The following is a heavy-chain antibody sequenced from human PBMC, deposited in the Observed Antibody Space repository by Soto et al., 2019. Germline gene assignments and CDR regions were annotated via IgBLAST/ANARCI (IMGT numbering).Heavy chain of an antibody. J-gene: IGHJ4*02. CDR3: TTAPWGTYVWWSDGGKY. Sequence: EVQLVESGGGLVKPGGSLRLSCTASGFTFSNAWMNWVRQAPGMGLEWVGRIKSALDGGATDYAPSVKGRFTISRDDLTSTLYLQMNSLRTEDTAVYYCTTAPWGTYVWWSDGGKYWAQGTLVTVSS. CDR2: IKSALDGGAT. CDR1: GFTFSNAW. V-gene: IGHV3-15*07. D-gene: IGHD3-16*01.